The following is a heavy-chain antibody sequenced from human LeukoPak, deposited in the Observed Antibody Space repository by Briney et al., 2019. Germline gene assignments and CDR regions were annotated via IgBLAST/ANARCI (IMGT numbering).Heavy chain of an antibody. D-gene: IGHD1-1*01. J-gene: IGHJ4*02. CDR2: IYYSGST. CDR3: ARLRMELDY. V-gene: IGHV4-39*01. CDR1: GGSISGSSYY. Sequence: SETLSLTCTVSGGSISGSSYYWGWIRQPPGKGLEWIGSIYYSGSTYYNPSLKSRVTISVDTSKNQFSLKLSSVTAADTAVYYCARLRMELDYWGQGTLVTVSS.